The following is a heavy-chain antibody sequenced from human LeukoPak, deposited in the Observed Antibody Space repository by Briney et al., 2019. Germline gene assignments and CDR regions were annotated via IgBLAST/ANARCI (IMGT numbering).Heavy chain of an antibody. J-gene: IGHJ5*02. CDR1: GGSISSYC. V-gene: IGHV4-59*01. D-gene: IGHD3-10*01. CDR3: AREESMVRGASWFDP. CDR2: IYYSGST. Sequence: PSETLSLTCTVSGGSISSYCWSWIRQPPGKGLEWIGYIYYSGSTNYNPSLKSRVTISVDTSKNQFSLKLSSLTAADTAVYYCAREESMVRGASWFDPWGQGTLVTVSP.